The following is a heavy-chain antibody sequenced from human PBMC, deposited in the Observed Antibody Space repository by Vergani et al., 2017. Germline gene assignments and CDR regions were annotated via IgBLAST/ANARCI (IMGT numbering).Heavy chain of an antibody. J-gene: IGHJ6*03. D-gene: IGHD3-3*01. V-gene: IGHV3-15*04. CDR3: TTDLEGGQVLYINSSSYIDI. CDR1: GFSFSNAW. Sequence: EVQLVESGGGLVKPGGSLRLSCAASGFSFSNAWMRWVRQAPGKGLECVGRIATKIDGGTRDYAAPVEGRFTISRDDSKSTLYLQMNSLKTEDSAMYFCTTDLEGGQVLYINSSSYIDIWGKGTTVTVSS. CDR2: IATKIDGGTR.